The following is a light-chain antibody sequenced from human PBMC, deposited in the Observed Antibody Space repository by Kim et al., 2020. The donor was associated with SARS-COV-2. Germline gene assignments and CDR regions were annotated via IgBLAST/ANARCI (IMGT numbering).Light chain of an antibody. CDR3: QKYNSAPWT. CDR2: TAS. Sequence: VAVGDRVTITCRASQGITNSLAWYQQKPGEVPQVLLYTASVLQSGVPYRFSGSGSGTDFTLTISSLQPEDVATYYCQKYNSAPWTFGQGTKVDIK. CDR1: QGITNS. J-gene: IGKJ1*01. V-gene: IGKV1-27*01.